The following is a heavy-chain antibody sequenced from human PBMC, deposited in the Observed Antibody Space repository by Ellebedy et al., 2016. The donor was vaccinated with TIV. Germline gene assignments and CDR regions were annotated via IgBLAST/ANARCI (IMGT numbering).Heavy chain of an antibody. CDR2: IDPSDSYT. Sequence: GESLKISCKGSGYSFTSYWISWVRQMPGKGLEWMGRIDPSDSYTNYSPSFQGHVTISADKSISTAYLQWSSLKASDTAMYYCARQEYSYGYSRLHNSFDPWGQGTLVTVSS. CDR3: ARQEYSYGYSRLHNSFDP. V-gene: IGHV5-10-1*01. J-gene: IGHJ5*02. CDR1: GYSFTSYW. D-gene: IGHD5-18*01.